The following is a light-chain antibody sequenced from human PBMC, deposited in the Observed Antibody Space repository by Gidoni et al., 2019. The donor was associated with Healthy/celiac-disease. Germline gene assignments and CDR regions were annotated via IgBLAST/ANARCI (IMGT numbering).Light chain of an antibody. J-gene: IGLJ1*01. Sequence: QSALTQLAHVSGSPGQSNTISCTGTSSVVGGYNYVSWYQQHPGKAPKLIIYDVSNRPSVVSIRFSGSKSGNTASLTISGLQAEAEADYYCSSYTRSSTSYVFGTGTKVTVL. V-gene: IGLV2-14*03. CDR3: SSYTRSSTSYV. CDR2: DVS. CDR1: SSVVGGYNY.